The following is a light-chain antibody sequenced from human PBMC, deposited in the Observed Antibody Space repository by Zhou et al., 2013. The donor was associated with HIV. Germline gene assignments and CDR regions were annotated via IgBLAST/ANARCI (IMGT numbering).Light chain of an antibody. Sequence: DMQMTQSPSTLAASVGDSVTITCRASEIIHRWLAWYQQKPGKAPSLLIYQASDLEGGVPSRFSGSGSGTEFTLTIAGLQSEDVAVYYCQQYNRWPPLTFGGGTQVEIK. J-gene: IGKJ4*01. V-gene: IGKV1-5*03. CDR2: QAS. CDR1: EIIHRW. CDR3: QQYNRWPPLT.